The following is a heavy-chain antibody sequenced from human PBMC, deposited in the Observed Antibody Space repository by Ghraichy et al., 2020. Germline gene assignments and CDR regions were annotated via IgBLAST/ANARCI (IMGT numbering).Heavy chain of an antibody. CDR2: INPNSGGT. CDR3: ARGYCSSTSCSWWFDL. J-gene: IGHJ5*02. Sequence: ASVKVSCKASGYTFTGDFMHWVRQAPGQGLEWMGRINPNSGGTNYAQKFQGRVTMTRDTSITTAYMEVSRLTSDDTAVYYCARGYCSSTSCSWWFDLWGQGTLVTVSS. D-gene: IGHD2-2*01. CDR1: GYTFTGDF. V-gene: IGHV1-2*06.